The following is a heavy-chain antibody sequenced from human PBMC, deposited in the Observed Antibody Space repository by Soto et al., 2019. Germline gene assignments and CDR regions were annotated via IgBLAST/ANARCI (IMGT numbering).Heavy chain of an antibody. CDR2: ISSTGNDI. J-gene: IGHJ4*02. D-gene: IGHD2-21*02. CDR3: ARLLKWSGVTG. CDR1: GFSFRDHS. V-gene: IGHV3-48*02. Sequence: EVQLMESGGGLVSPGASLSLSCETAGFSFRDHSMNWVRQAPGKGLQWVSYISSTGNDIHYADSVKGRFTVSRDNAKNALFLQMNSLMDDDSAIYYGARLLKWSGVTGWVQGTLVTVSS.